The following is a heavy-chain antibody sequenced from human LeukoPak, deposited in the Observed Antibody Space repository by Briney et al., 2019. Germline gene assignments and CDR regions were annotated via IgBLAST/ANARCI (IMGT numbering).Heavy chain of an antibody. V-gene: IGHV4-34*01. D-gene: IGHD6-13*01. Sequence: SETLSLTCAVYGGSFSGYYWSWIRQPPGKGLEWIGEINHSGSTNYNPSLKSRVTISVDTSKNQFSLKLSSVTAADTAVYYCARAGSNRYSSSWYSRWGQGTLVTVSS. J-gene: IGHJ4*02. CDR3: ARAGSNRYSSSWYSR. CDR1: GGSFSGYY. CDR2: INHSGST.